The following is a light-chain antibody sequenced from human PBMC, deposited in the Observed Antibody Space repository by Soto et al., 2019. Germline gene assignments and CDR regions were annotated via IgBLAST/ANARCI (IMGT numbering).Light chain of an antibody. CDR2: RDN. V-gene: IGLV1-44*01. Sequence: QLVLTQPPSLSGTHGQRVTISCSGTNSNIGRYSVNWSQHFPGTAPKLPIYRDNKRPLGVPDRFSGSKSGTSASLAISGLQSEDEAEYYCAAWDDNLNGPLFGGGTKLTVL. CDR1: NSNIGRYS. J-gene: IGLJ3*02. CDR3: AAWDDNLNGPL.